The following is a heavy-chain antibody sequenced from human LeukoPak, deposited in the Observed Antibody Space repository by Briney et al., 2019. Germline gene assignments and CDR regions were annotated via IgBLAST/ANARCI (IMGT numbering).Heavy chain of an antibody. D-gene: IGHD4-17*01. J-gene: IGHJ4*02. CDR2: TIPIFGTA. Sequence: ASVKVSCKASGGTFSSYAISWVRQAPGQGLEWMGGTIPIFGTANYAQKFQGRVTITADKSTSTAYMELSSLRSEDTAVYYCARDLDYGDYTYGYWGQGTLVTVSS. CDR3: ARDLDYGDYTYGY. CDR1: GGTFSSYA. V-gene: IGHV1-69*06.